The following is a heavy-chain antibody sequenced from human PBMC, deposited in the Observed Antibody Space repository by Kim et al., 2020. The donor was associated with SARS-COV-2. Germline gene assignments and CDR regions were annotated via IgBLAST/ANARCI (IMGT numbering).Heavy chain of an antibody. CDR1: GGSISSYY. Sequence: SETLSLTCTVSGGSISSYYWSWIRQPPGKGLEWIGSIYNSVSTNYNPSLKSRVTISVDTSKNQFSLKLSSVTAADTAVYYCARAQEGYSSSWYIDYWGQGTLVTVPS. CDR2: IYNSVST. D-gene: IGHD6-13*01. J-gene: IGHJ4*02. V-gene: IGHV4-59*01. CDR3: ARAQEGYSSSWYIDY.